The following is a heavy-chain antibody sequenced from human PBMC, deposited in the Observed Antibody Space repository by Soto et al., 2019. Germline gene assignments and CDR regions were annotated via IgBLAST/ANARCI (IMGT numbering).Heavy chain of an antibody. J-gene: IGHJ4*02. CDR1: GGSISTSNW. D-gene: IGHD6-13*01. CDR2: VYRTGST. V-gene: IGHV4-4*02. CDR3: ARARATIAAAAIFDC. Sequence: PSETLSLTCAVSGGSISTSNWWGWVRQPPGKGLEWIGEVYRTGSTNYNPSLESRVIVSVDKSKNQFSLKLTPVTAADTAVYYCARARATIAAAAIFDCWGQGTLVTVSS.